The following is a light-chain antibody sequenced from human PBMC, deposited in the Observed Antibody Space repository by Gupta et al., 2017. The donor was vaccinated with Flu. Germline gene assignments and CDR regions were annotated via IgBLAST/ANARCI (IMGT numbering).Light chain of an antibody. J-gene: IGKJ4*01. V-gene: IGKV3-15*01. CDR3: LQQNHWPIT. CDR1: RDVGTF. CDR2: GAS. Sequence: EILMTQSPVTLSVSPGETATLSCRASRDVGTFLAWYQQQPGQAPRLLMYGASTRATGVPARFSGSGSGTDFTLTISSLGSEDFVFYYCLQQNHWPITFGGGTKVEIK.